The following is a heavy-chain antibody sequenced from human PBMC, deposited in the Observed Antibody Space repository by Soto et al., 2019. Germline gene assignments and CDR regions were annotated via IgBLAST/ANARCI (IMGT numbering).Heavy chain of an antibody. CDR2: IYYSGST. CDR1: GGSINSSSYY. J-gene: IGHJ5*02. Sequence: SSTLSLTCTVSGGSINSSSYYWGWIRQPPGKALEWIGSIYYSGSTYYNPSLKSRVTISVDTSKNQFSLKLSSVTAADTAVYYCARHRGPMVRGVISNWFDPWGQGTLVTVSS. CDR3: ARHRGPMVRGVISNWFDP. D-gene: IGHD3-10*01. V-gene: IGHV4-39*01.